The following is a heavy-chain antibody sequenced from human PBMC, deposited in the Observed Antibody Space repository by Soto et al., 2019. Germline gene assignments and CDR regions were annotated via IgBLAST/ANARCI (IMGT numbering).Heavy chain of an antibody. J-gene: IGHJ4*02. CDR2: ISAYNGNT. D-gene: IGHD3-22*01. V-gene: IGHV1-18*01. Sequence: QVQLVQSGAEVKKPGASVKVSCKASGYTFTGYGISWVRQAPGQGLEWMGWISAYNGNTNYAQKLQGRVTMTTDTSTSTAYMELRSLRSDDTAVYYCARDAEDDYYDSSGYPRDYWGQGTLVTVSS. CDR3: ARDAEDDYYDSSGYPRDY. CDR1: GYTFTGYG.